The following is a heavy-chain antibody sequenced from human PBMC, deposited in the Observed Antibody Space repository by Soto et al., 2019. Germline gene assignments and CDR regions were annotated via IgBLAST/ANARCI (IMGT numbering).Heavy chain of an antibody. Sequence: QVQLVQSGAEVKKPGASVTVSCKASGYTFTSYGISWVRQDPGQGLEWMGWISAYNGNTNYAQKLQGRVTMTTDTSTSTAYMELRSLRSDDTAVYYCARDLVVRGVIPTPFDYWGQGTLVTVSS. J-gene: IGHJ4*02. CDR3: ARDLVVRGVIPTPFDY. V-gene: IGHV1-18*01. D-gene: IGHD3-10*01. CDR1: GYTFTSYG. CDR2: ISAYNGNT.